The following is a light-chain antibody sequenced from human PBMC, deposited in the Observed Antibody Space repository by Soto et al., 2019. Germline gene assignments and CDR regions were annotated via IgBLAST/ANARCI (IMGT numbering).Light chain of an antibody. V-gene: IGKV1-39*01. CDR1: QSISSY. Sequence: DIQMTQSPSSLSASVGDRVTITCRASQSISSYLSWYQQKPGKAPKLLINVASTLQSGVPSRFSGSGSGTDFTLAISSLQPEDFATYYCQQHTFGQGTKLEIK. J-gene: IGKJ2*01. CDR3: QQHT. CDR2: VAS.